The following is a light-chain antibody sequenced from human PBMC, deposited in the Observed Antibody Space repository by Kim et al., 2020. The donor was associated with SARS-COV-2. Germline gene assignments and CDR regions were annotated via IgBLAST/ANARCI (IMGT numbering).Light chain of an antibody. CDR1: QSVSSKY. V-gene: IGKV3-20*01. Sequence: EIVLTQSPGTLSLSPGERATLSCKASQSVSSKYLAWYQHKPGQPPRLLIFGASTRATGVPGRFSGSGSGTDFSLLISRLEPEDFAVYYCQKYGISYIFGQGTKLEI. CDR3: QKYGISYI. CDR2: GAS. J-gene: IGKJ2*01.